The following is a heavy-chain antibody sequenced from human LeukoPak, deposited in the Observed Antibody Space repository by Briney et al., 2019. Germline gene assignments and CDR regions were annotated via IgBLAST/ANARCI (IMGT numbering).Heavy chain of an antibody. J-gene: IGHJ4*02. D-gene: IGHD3-22*01. CDR1: GYTFTSYG. Sequence: GASVKVSCKASGYTFTSYGISWVRQAPGQGLEWMGWISAYNGNTNYAQKLQGRVTMTTDTSTSTAYMELSRLRSDDTAVYYCARDLTYDSSGAHFDYWGQGTLVTVSS. CDR3: ARDLTYDSSGAHFDY. V-gene: IGHV1-18*01. CDR2: ISAYNGNT.